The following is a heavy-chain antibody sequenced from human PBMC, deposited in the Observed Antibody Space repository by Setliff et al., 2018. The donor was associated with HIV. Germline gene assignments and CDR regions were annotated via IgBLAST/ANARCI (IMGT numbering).Heavy chain of an antibody. Sequence: SETLSLTCTVSAASIRSHYWSWIRQSPGKGLEWIGNFYYTGSTGYNPSFKSRVTISLDKSNNQISLNLSSATAADTAVYYCARHTVFVRYFDHWGQGMLVTV. J-gene: IGHJ4*02. CDR2: FYYTGST. V-gene: IGHV4-59*11. CDR1: AASIRSHY. D-gene: IGHD2-2*02. CDR3: ARHTVFVRYFDH.